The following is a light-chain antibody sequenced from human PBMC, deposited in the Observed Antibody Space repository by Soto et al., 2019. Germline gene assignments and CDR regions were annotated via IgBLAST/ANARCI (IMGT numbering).Light chain of an antibody. CDR1: QSITTY. J-gene: IGKJ5*01. CDR3: QQSFSIPIT. CDR2: AAS. V-gene: IGKV1-39*01. Sequence: IQITHSPSSLSASVVDRVTITFLASQSITTYLNWYQQKPGKAPKLLIYAASSLQSGVPSRFSGSGSGTDFTLTISSLQPEDFATYYCQQSFSIPITFGQGTQREIK.